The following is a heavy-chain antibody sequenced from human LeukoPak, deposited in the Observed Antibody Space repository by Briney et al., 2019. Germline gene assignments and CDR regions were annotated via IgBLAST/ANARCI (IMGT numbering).Heavy chain of an antibody. CDR2: IYHTGTT. V-gene: IGHV4-59*11. CDR3: ARGPRYFDY. Sequence: PSETLSLTCTVSGASIRSHYWSWIRQPPGKGLEWIGRIYHTGTTYYDPSLKSRVTISVDTSRNQFSLKLSSVTAADTAVYYCARGPRYFDYWGQGTLVTVSS. J-gene: IGHJ4*02. CDR1: GASIRSHY.